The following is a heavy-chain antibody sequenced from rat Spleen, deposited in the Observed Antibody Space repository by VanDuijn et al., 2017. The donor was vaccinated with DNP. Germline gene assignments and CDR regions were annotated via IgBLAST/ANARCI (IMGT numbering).Heavy chain of an antibody. CDR2: ISYDGSST. V-gene: IGHV5-22*01. J-gene: IGHJ1*01. Sequence: EVQLVESGGGLVQPGRSLKLSCAASGFSFSDYDMAWVRQAPTKGLEWVAYISYDGSSTYYGDSVKGRFTISRDNAKSTLYLQMNSLRSEDTATYYCARGSGTYYWYFDFWGQGVMVTVSP. CDR3: ARGSGTYYWYFDF. CDR1: GFSFSDYD. D-gene: IGHD5-1*01.